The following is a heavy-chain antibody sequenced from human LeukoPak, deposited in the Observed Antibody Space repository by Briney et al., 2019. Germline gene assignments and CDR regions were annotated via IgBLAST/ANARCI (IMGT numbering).Heavy chain of an antibody. Sequence: PSETLSLTCTVSGGSISSYYWSWIRQPPGKGLEWIGYIYYSGSTNYNPSLKSRVTISVDTSKNQFSLKLSSVTAADTAVYYCARDRGDYYDSSGNWFDPWGQGTLVTVSS. V-gene: IGHV4-59*01. D-gene: IGHD3-22*01. CDR3: ARDRGDYYDSSGNWFDP. CDR1: GGSISSYY. J-gene: IGHJ5*02. CDR2: IYYSGST.